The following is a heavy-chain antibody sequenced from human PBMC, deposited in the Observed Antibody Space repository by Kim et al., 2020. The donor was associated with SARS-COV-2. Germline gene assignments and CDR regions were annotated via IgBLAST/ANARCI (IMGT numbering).Heavy chain of an antibody. Sequence: GGSLRLSCAASGFTVSSNYMSWVRQAPGKGLEWVSVIYSGGSTYYADSVKGRFTISRDNSKNTLYLQMNSLRAEDTAVYYCARDPGGSGPYYYYGMDVWGQGTTVTVSS. CDR1: GFTVSSNY. CDR3: ARDPGGSGPYYYYGMDV. D-gene: IGHD1-1*01. J-gene: IGHJ6*02. V-gene: IGHV3-53*01. CDR2: IYSGGST.